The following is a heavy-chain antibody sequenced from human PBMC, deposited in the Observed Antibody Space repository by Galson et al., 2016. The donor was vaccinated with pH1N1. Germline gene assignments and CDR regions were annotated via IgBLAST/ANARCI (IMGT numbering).Heavy chain of an antibody. V-gene: IGHV4-61*09. CDR3: ARDRRVREWGADTFDI. D-gene: IGHD3-10*01. J-gene: IGHJ3*02. CDR1: GGSISSGSYY. Sequence: LSLTCTVSGGSISSGSYYWSWIRQPAGKGLEWIGYIYTSGSTHYNPSLKSRVTISVDTSKNQFSLKLSSVTAADTAVYYCARDRRVREWGADTFDIWGQGTMVTVSS. CDR2: IYTSGST.